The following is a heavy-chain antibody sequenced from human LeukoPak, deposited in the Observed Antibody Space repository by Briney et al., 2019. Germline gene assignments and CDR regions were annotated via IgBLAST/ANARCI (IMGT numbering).Heavy chain of an antibody. J-gene: IGHJ4*02. CDR3: ARVAVAVNYFDY. CDR1: GYTFTSYG. V-gene: IGHV1-18*01. Sequence: GASVKVSCKASGYTFTSYGISWVRQAPGQGLEWMGWISAYNGNTNYAQKLQGRATMTTDTSTSTAYMALRSLRSDDTAVYYCARVAVAVNYFDYWGQGTLVTVSS. CDR2: ISAYNGNT. D-gene: IGHD6-19*01.